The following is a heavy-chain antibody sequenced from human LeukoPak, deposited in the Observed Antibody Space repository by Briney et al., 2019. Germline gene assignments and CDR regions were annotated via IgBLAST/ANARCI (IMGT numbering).Heavy chain of an antibody. CDR1: GFTFNRDW. Sequence: GGSLRLSCAASGFTFNRDWTAWVGQAPGKGLEGVANIKEDGSEKNYVDSVKGRFTISRDNAVNSVYLQMNDLRAEDTGVYYCATKEPSTSGWSYWGQGTLVTVSS. J-gene: IGHJ4*02. CDR3: ATKEPSTSGWSY. D-gene: IGHD6-19*01. CDR2: IKEDGSEK. V-gene: IGHV3-7*01.